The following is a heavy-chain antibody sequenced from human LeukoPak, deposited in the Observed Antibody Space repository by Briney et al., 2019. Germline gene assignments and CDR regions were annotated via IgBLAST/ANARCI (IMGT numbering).Heavy chain of an antibody. V-gene: IGHV3-30*18. CDR3: AKEGRVYSSSWYPYYFDY. Sequence: GGSLRLSRAASGFTFSSYGMHWVRQAPGKGLEWVAVISYDGSNKYDADSVKGRLTISRDNAKNTLYLQMNSLRAEDTAVYYCAKEGRVYSSSWYPYYFDYWGQGTLVTVSS. CDR1: GFTFSSYG. D-gene: IGHD6-13*01. J-gene: IGHJ4*02. CDR2: ISYDGSNK.